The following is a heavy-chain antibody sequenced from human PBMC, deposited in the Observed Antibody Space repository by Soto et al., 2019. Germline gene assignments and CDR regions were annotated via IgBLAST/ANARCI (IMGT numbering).Heavy chain of an antibody. D-gene: IGHD3-9*01. CDR1: GFTFSSHA. CDR3: TKDSGYDSTD. Sequence: GGSLRLSCAAAGFTFSSHAMYWVRQAPGKGLEWISGLSGDNNTDTKYADSVKGRFTISRDNSKSTLYLQMHSLRVEDTALYYCTKDSGYDSTDWGLGTLVTVSS. CDR2: LSGDNNTDT. J-gene: IGHJ4*02. V-gene: IGHV3-23*01.